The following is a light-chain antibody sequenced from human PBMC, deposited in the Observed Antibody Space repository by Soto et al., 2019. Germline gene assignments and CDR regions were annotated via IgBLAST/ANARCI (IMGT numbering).Light chain of an antibody. Sequence: QTVVTQTPSASGAPGQRVTISCSGSRPNIGTNAVNWCQQLPGMAPRLLIYSNDQRPPGVPDRFSGSKSGTSASLAISGLQSEDDADYFCAVWDDSLDGWVFGGGTKLTVL. CDR3: AVWDDSLDGWV. CDR1: RPNIGTNA. V-gene: IGLV1-44*01. CDR2: SND. J-gene: IGLJ3*02.